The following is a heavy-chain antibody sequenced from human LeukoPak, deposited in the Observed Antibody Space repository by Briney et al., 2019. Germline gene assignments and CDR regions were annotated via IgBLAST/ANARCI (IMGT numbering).Heavy chain of an antibody. CDR3: ARGYRADYYDSSGVPNWFDP. V-gene: IGHV1-46*01. J-gene: IGHJ5*02. D-gene: IGHD3-22*01. CDR2: IKPREGST. CDR1: GYTFTSYN. Sequence: GASVRLSCKASGYTFTSYNMQWVRQAPGQGLEWMGIIKPREGSTSYAQKFQGRVTMTRDTSTSTVYMELSSLTSEDTAVYYCARGYRADYYDSSGVPNWFDPWGQGTLDPVSS.